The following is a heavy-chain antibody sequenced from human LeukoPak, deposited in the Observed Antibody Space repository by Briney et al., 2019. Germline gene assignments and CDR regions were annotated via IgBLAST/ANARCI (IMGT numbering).Heavy chain of an antibody. D-gene: IGHD4-11*01. CDR2: IWYDGTNI. CDR3: ARDAGGAFGNYLHYRDY. Sequence: GGPLRLSCAASGLILSSYGIHWVRQAPGKGLEGVAVIWYDGTNIYYGDSVKGRFSISRDNSKNTVYLQMDSLGADDTAVYYCARDAGGAFGNYLHYRDYWGQGTLVTVSS. J-gene: IGHJ4*02. V-gene: IGHV3-33*01. CDR1: GLILSSYG.